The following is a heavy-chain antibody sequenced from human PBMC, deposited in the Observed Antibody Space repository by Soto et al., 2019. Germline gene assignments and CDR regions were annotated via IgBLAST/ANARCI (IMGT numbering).Heavy chain of an antibody. V-gene: IGHV1-69*01. CDR3: ALTPAGGYKDGMDV. D-gene: IGHD3-22*01. CDR1: GRPFMNSA. CDR2: IIPIFGSA. J-gene: IGHJ6*02. Sequence: SVKVSCKASGRPFMNSAISWVRQAPGQGLEWMGGIIPIFGSANYAQNFQGRVTITADESTTTTYLELSSLRSEDTAVYYCALTPAGGYKDGMDVCGQRTTVTVSS.